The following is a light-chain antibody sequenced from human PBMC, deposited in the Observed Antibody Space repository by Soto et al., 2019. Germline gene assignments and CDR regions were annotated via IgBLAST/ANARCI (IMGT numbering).Light chain of an antibody. CDR3: HQRQSWPRT. V-gene: IGKV3-20*01. CDR2: GAS. J-gene: IGKJ1*01. CDR1: QSISNNY. Sequence: TVLTQFPGSLSLSPGERATLSCRASQSISNNYLAWYQQKPGQAPRLLIYGASSRATGIPARFSGSGSGTDFTLTISDVQPEDFAIYYCHQRQSWPRTFGQGTKVDIK.